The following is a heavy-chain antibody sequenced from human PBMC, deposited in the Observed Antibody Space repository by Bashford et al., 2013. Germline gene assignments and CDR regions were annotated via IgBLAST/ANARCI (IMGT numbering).Heavy chain of an antibody. D-gene: IGHD3-22*01. CDR2: IYPGDSDT. V-gene: IGHV5-51*01. J-gene: IGHJ4*02. Sequence: GESLKISCKGSGYSFTSYWIGWVRQMPGKGLEWMGIIYPGDSDTRYSPSFQGQVTISADKSISTAYLQWSSLKASDTAMYYCARHQTYYYDSSGSLEIDYWGQGTLVTVSS. CDR3: ARHQTYYYDSSGSLEIDY. CDR1: GYSFTSYW.